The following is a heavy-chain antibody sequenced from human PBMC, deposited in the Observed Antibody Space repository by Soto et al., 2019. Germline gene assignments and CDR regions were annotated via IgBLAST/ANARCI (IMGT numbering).Heavy chain of an antibody. CDR3: ATLPRIGYCSGGSCFSGFDS. J-gene: IGHJ4*02. CDR1: GGTFGSNA. CDR2: IVASFGTP. D-gene: IGHD2-15*01. V-gene: IGHV1-69*06. Sequence: QVQLVQSGAELKKPGSSVKISCRASGGTFGSNAISWVRQAPGQGLEWMGHIVASFGTPNFAQKFQDRVIFTADKSTDTAYTDLSSLGSEDTAVYYCATLPRIGYCSGGSCFSGFDSWGQGTLVTVSS.